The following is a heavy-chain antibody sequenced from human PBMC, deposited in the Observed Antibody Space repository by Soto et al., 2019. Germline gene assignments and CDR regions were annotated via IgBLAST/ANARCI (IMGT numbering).Heavy chain of an antibody. Sequence: SETLSLTCTVSGGSISSYYWSWIRQPPGKGLEWIGYIYYSGSTNYNPSLKSRVTISVDTSKNQFSLKLSSVTAADTAVYYCAKYHVPEQHPLYFFDYWGQGTLVTSPQ. V-gene: IGHV4-59*01. CDR1: GGSISSYY. D-gene: IGHD3-10*02. CDR3: AKYHVPEQHPLYFFDY. J-gene: IGHJ4*02. CDR2: IYYSGST.